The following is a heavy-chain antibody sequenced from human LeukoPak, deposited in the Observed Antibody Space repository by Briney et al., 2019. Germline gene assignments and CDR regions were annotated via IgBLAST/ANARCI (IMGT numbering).Heavy chain of an antibody. D-gene: IGHD6-19*01. CDR2: ISYDGSNK. CDR3: ARGESSSGWYGGGLDY. Sequence: GGSLRLSCAASGFTFSSYAMHWVRQAPGKGLEWVAVISYDGSNKYYADSVKGRFTISRDNSKNTLYLQMSSLRAEDTAVYYCARGESSSGWYGGGLDYWGQGTLVTVSS. V-gene: IGHV3-30-3*01. CDR1: GFTFSSYA. J-gene: IGHJ4*02.